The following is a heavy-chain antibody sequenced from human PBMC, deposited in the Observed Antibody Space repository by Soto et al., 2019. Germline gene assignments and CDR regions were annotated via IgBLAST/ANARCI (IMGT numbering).Heavy chain of an antibody. V-gene: IGHV3-48*02. CDR1: GFIFNNYD. D-gene: IGHD2-15*01. J-gene: IGHJ6*02. CDR2: ISSSSSTI. Sequence: EVQLVESGGGLVQPGGSLRLSCEASGFIFNNYDMNWVRQAPGKGLEWVSYISSSSSTIYNADSVKGRFTISRDNAKNSLYLHMNSLRDEDMAVYYCARGGCSGGSCQGAWTMDVWGQGTTVNVYS. CDR3: ARGGCSGGSCQGAWTMDV.